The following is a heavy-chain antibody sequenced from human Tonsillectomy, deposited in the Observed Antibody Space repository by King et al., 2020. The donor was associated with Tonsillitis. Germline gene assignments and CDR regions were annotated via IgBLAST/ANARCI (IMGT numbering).Heavy chain of an antibody. D-gene: IGHD5-18*01. CDR2: ISTSGSTI. Sequence: QLVQSGGGLVQPGGSLRLSCAVSGFTFSSYEMNWVRQAPGKGLEWVSYISTSGSTIYYADSVKGRFTISRDNAKNSLYLQMNSLRAEDTAVYYCAKQTWIQLWALFDYWGQGTLVTVSS. CDR1: GFTFSSYE. V-gene: IGHV3-48*03. J-gene: IGHJ4*02. CDR3: AKQTWIQLWALFDY.